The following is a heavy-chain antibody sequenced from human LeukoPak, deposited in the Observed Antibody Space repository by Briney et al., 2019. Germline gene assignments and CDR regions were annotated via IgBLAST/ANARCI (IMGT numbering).Heavy chain of an antibody. CDR1: GGSISSSDYY. D-gene: IGHD2-15*01. CDR3: ARALGYCSGGSCTRGYNWSDP. J-gene: IGHJ5*02. CDR2: IYYGGST. Sequence: SETLSLTCTVSGGSISSSDYYWGWIRQPPGKGLEWIGSIYYGGSTYYNPSLKSRVTISVDTSMNQFSLKLSFVTTADTAVYYCARALGYCSGGSCTRGYNWSDPWGQGTLVTVPS. V-gene: IGHV4-39*01.